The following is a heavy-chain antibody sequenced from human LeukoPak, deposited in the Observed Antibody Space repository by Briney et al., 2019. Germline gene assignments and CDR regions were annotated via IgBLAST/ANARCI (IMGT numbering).Heavy chain of an antibody. D-gene: IGHD5-24*01. CDR3: ARDDPIRRDGYGFDY. CDR2: INHSGST. Sequence: SETLSLTCAVYGGSFSGYYWSWIRQPPGKGLEWIGEINHSGSTNYNPSLKSRVTISVDTSKNQFSLKLSSVTAADTAVYYCARDDPIRRDGYGFDYWGQGTLVTVSS. V-gene: IGHV4-34*01. CDR1: GGSFSGYY. J-gene: IGHJ4*02.